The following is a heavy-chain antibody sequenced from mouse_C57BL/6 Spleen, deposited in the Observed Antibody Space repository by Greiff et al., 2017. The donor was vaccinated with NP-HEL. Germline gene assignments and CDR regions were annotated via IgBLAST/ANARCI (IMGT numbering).Heavy chain of an antibody. J-gene: IGHJ4*01. CDR2: IYPGNSDT. CDR3: TRNYHYAMDY. D-gene: IGHD2-1*01. Sequence: EVQLQQSGTVLARPGASVKMSCKTSGYTFTSYWMHWVKQRPGQGLEWIGAIYPGNSDTSYNQKFKGKAKLTAVTSASTAYMELSSLTNEDSAVYYCTRNYHYAMDYWGQGTSVTVSS. CDR1: GYTFTSYW. V-gene: IGHV1-5*01.